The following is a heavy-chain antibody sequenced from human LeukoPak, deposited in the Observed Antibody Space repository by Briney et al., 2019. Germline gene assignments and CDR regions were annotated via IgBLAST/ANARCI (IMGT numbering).Heavy chain of an antibody. Sequence: PGGSLRLSCVASGFSVSSYEMNWVRQAPGKGLVWVSRINSDGSTTNYADSVKGRFTISRDNAKNTLYLQMNSLRAEDTAMYYCARGSAVTGVHWGQGTLVTVSS. CDR3: ARGSAVTGVH. CDR1: GFSVSSYE. CDR2: INSDGSTT. D-gene: IGHD1-14*01. J-gene: IGHJ4*02. V-gene: IGHV3-74*01.